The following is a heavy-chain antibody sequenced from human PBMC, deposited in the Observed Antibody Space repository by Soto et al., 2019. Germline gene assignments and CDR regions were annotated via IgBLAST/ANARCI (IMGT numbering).Heavy chain of an antibody. CDR1: GGSFSGYY. V-gene: IGHV4-34*01. Sequence: SQTLSLSCAVYGGSFSGYYWSWIRQPPGKGLGWIGEINHSGSTNYNPSLKSRVTISVXXXXXXFXLXLSXXTAAETAVYDCARARATGAAFDIWVQWTMVT. CDR3: ARARATGAAFDI. J-gene: IGHJ3*02. CDR2: INHSGST. D-gene: IGHD5-12*01.